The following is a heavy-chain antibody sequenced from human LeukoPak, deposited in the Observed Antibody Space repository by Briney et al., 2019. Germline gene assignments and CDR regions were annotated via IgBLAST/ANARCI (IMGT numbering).Heavy chain of an antibody. J-gene: IGHJ4*02. CDR1: GFTFSSYW. Sequence: GGSLRLSCAASGFTFSSYWMHWVRQAPGKGLVWVSRINSDGSSTSYADSVKGRFTISRDNAKNTLYLQMNSLRAEDTAVYYCAREGKWELPLDYWGQGTLVTVSS. CDR2: INSDGSST. CDR3: AREGKWELPLDY. V-gene: IGHV3-74*01. D-gene: IGHD1-26*01.